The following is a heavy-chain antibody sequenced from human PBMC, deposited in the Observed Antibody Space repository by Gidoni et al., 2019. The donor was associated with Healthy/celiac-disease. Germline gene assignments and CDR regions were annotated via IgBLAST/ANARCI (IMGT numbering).Heavy chain of an antibody. CDR1: GFTFSSYS. CDR3: ARDFSTLVGAVYY. D-gene: IGHD1-26*01. J-gene: IGHJ4*02. Sequence: EVPLVESGGGLGKPGGSLRLYCAASGFTFSSYSMIWVRPAPVKGLEWGSSISSSSSYIDYADSVKGRFTISRDKANNSLYLQMNSLRAEDTAVYYCARDFSTLVGAVYYWGQGTLVTVSS. V-gene: IGHV3-21*01. CDR2: ISSSSSYI.